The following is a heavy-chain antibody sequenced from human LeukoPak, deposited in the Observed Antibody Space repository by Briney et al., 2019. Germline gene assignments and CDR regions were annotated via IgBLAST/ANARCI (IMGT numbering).Heavy chain of an antibody. V-gene: IGHV3-23*01. Sequence: GGSLRLSCAASGFTFSRYVMRWVRQAPGKGLEWVSTINGSGSRTYYADSVKGRFTISRDNSKNTLYQQMNSLRAEDTAVYHCAKSPLDSSGYNDYWGQGNLVTVSS. D-gene: IGHD3-22*01. CDR1: GFTFSRYV. J-gene: IGHJ4*02. CDR3: AKSPLDSSGYNDY. CDR2: INGSGSRT.